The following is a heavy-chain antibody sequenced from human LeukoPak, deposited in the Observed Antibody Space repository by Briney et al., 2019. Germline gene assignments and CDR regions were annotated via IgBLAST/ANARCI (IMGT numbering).Heavy chain of an antibody. Sequence: GGSLKISCKGSRYSFTSYWIGWVRHMPGKGLEWLGNIYPGDSDTRYSPSFQGQVTISADKSISTAYLQWSSLKASDTAMYYCANTYSSSWNAYDIWGQGTMVTVSS. CDR2: IYPGDSDT. CDR3: ANTYSSSWNAYDI. D-gene: IGHD6-13*01. J-gene: IGHJ3*02. V-gene: IGHV5-51*01. CDR1: RYSFTSYW.